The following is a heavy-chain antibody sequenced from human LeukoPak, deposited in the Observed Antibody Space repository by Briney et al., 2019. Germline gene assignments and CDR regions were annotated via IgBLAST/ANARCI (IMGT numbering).Heavy chain of an antibody. J-gene: IGHJ4*02. V-gene: IGHV3-15*01. CDR3: ATPPD. CDR1: GFTFSDAW. Sequence: GGSLRLSCAASGFTFSDAWMTWVRQAPGKGLEWVGRIQSKSSGGTTDYAAPVKGRFTISRDDSKNMLYLQMNSLKVEDAAIYYCATPPDWGQGTLVAVSS. CDR2: IQSKSSGGTT.